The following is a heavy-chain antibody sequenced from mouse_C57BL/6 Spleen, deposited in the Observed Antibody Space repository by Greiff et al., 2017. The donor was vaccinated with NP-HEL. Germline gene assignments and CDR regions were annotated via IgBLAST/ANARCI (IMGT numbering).Heavy chain of an antibody. J-gene: IGHJ4*01. CDR1: GYTFTSYW. CDR2: IDPSDSYT. V-gene: IGHV1-69*01. D-gene: IGHD1-1*02. Sequence: QVQLQQSGAELVMPGASVKLSCKASGYTFTSYWMHWVKQRPGQGLEWIGEIDPSDSYTNYNQKFKGKSTLTVDKSSSTAYMQLSSLTSEDSAVYYCAALMDAMDYWGQGTSLTVSS. CDR3: AALMDAMDY.